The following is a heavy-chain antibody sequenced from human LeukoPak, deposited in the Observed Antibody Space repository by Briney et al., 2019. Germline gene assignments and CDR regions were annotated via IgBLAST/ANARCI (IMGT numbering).Heavy chain of an antibody. CDR3: ARDSVDESSGYYPSGAFDL. D-gene: IGHD3-22*01. CDR1: GGSISNYY. J-gene: IGHJ3*01. Sequence: SETLSLTCTVSGGSISNYYWSWIRQAPGKGLEWIGYIYYSGSTNYNPSLKSRVTISINTSKKQFSLNMSSVTPADTALYYCARDSVDESSGYYPSGAFDLWGQGTLVTVSS. V-gene: IGHV4-59*01. CDR2: IYYSGST.